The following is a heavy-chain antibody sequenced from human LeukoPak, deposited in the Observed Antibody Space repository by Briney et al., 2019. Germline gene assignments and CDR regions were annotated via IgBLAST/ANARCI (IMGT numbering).Heavy chain of an antibody. Sequence: ASVKVSCKASGYSFTGYYIHWVRQAPGQGLEWMGWINPDGGVTKSAQNFQGRVTMTRDESINTVYMELSGLTSDDTAVYYCARGPNHYYYMDFWGTGTTVSVSS. D-gene: IGHD2-8*01. CDR3: ARGPNHYYYMDF. CDR1: GYSFTGYY. CDR2: INPDGGVT. J-gene: IGHJ6*03. V-gene: IGHV1-2*02.